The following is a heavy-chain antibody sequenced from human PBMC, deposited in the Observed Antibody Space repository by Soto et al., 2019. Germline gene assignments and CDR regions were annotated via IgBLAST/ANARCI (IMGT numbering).Heavy chain of an antibody. CDR1: GGSISRGAYS. J-gene: IGHJ4*02. V-gene: IGHV4-30-2*01. CDR2: IYHSGST. Sequence: ASETRCLTWSGSGGSISRGAYSGSCIRHPPGKGLEWIGYIYHSGSTYYNPSLKSRVTISVDRSKNQFSLKLSSVTAADTAVYYCFRFQSTVTSYHYSGPAPLVTVS. CDR3: FRFQSTVTSYHY. D-gene: IGHD4-17*01.